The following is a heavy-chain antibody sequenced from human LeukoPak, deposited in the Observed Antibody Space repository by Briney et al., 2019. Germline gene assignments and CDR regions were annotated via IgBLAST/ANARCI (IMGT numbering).Heavy chain of an antibody. V-gene: IGHV3-74*01. CDR2: INSDGSTT. D-gene: IGHD4-23*01. J-gene: IGHJ4*02. CDR3: ARDDYGGRGEFDY. Sequence: GGSLRLSCAASGFTFSSYGMSWVRQAPGKGLEWVSRINSDGSTTSYADSVKGRFTISRDNAKNTLYLQMNSLRAEDTAVYYCARDDYGGRGEFDYWGQGTLVTVSS. CDR1: GFTFSSYG.